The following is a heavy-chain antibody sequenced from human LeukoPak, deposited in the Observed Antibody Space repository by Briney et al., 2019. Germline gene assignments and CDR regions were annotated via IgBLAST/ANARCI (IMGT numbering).Heavy chain of an antibody. CDR1: GASISTGGYY. CDR3: AREHTYYFGSQTSTLDV. D-gene: IGHD3-10*01. V-gene: IGHV4-31*03. J-gene: IGHJ6*02. Sequence: PSETLSLTCTFSGASISTGGYYWTWIRQPPGEGLEWIGYIYCTGSVDYNPSLKSRLTISLDTSKNQFSLKLNSVTAADTAVYYCAREHTYYFGSQTSTLDVWGQGTAVTVSS. CDR2: IYCTGSV.